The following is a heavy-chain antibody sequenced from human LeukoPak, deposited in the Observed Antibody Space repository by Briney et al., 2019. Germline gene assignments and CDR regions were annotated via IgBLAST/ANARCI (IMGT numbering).Heavy chain of an antibody. CDR2: ISGSGGST. V-gene: IGHV3-23*01. CDR3: ARGPRAPYYGTDV. Sequence: GGSLRLSCAASGFTFSSYAMSWVRQAPGKGLEWVSAISGSGGSTYYADSVKGRFTISRDNSKNTLYLQINSLRAEDTALYYCARGPRAPYYGTDVWGQGTTVTVSS. J-gene: IGHJ6*02. CDR1: GFTFSSYA.